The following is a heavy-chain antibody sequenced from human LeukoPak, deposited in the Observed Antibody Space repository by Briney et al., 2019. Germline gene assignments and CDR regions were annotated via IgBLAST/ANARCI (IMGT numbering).Heavy chain of an antibody. D-gene: IGHD7-27*01. J-gene: IGHJ4*02. CDR3: ARGHPWGLAFDY. V-gene: IGHV3-21*01. CDR1: GFTFSSYN. CDR2: ISSSSSFI. Sequence: GGSLRLSCAASGFTFSSYNMGWVRQAPGKGLEWVSSISSSSSFIHYADSLKGRFTISRDNAQNSLYLQMTSLRAEDTALYYCARGHPWGLAFDYWGQGTLVTVSS.